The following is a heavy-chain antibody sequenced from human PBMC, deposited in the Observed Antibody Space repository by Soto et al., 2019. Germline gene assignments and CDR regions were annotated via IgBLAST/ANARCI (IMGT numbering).Heavy chain of an antibody. D-gene: IGHD5-18*01. CDR1: GGSISSGGYY. V-gene: IGHV4-31*03. J-gene: IGHJ4*02. CDR2: IYYSGST. CDR3: ARTPRGYSYGYSDYFDY. Sequence: QVQLQESSPGLVKPSQTLSLTCTVSGGSISSGGYYWSWIRQHPGKGLEWIGYIYYSGSTYYNPSLKSRVTISVDTSKNQFSLKLSSVTAADTAVYYCARTPRGYSYGYSDYFDYWGQGTLVTVSS.